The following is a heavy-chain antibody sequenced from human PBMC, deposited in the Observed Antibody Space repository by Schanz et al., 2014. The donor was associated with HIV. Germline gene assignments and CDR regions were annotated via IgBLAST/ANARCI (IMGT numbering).Heavy chain of an antibody. D-gene: IGHD1-1*01. V-gene: IGHV3-48*01. CDR3: AKERRERWLPGRGGLDA. CDR2: ISSSGSTR. J-gene: IGHJ6*02. Sequence: DVQLVESGGSLVQPGGSLRLSCAASGFSLNRYSVNWVRQTPGKGLEWISYISSSGSTRHYADSMKGRFTISRDNSKNTVYLQAKSLRPEDTAVYYCAKERRERWLPGRGGLDAWGQGTTVAVSS. CDR1: GFSLNRYS.